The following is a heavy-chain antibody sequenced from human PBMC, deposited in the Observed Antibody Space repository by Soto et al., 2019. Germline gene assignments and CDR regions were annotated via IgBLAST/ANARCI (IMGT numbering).Heavy chain of an antibody. Sequence: SETLSLTCTVSGGSISSSSYYWGWIRQPPGKGLEWIGSIYYSGSTYYNPSLKSRVTISVDTSRNQFSLKLSSVTAADTAVYYCARVTAMATSWFDPWGQGPLVTVSS. D-gene: IGHD5-18*01. V-gene: IGHV4-39*01. CDR1: GGSISSSSYY. CDR2: IYYSGST. J-gene: IGHJ5*02. CDR3: ARVTAMATSWFDP.